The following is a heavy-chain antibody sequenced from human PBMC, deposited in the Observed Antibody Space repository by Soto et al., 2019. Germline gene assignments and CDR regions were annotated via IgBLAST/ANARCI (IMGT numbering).Heavy chain of an antibody. CDR3: ARGKGWTKY. J-gene: IGHJ4*02. D-gene: IGHD6-19*01. V-gene: IGHV4-34*01. CDR2: INHSGST. CDR1: GGSFSGYY. Sequence: SETLSVTCAVYGGSFSGYYWSWIRQPPGKGLEWIGEINHSGSTNYNPSLKSRVTISVDTSKNQFSLKLSSVTAADTAVYYCARGKGWTKYWGQGTLVTVSS.